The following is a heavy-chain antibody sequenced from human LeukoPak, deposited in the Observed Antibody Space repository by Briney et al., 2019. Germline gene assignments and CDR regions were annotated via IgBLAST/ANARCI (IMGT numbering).Heavy chain of an antibody. J-gene: IGHJ4*02. D-gene: IGHD2-15*01. CDR1: GLNFSKYG. CDR3: ARDPIYCSGGSCYSGSFDY. CDR2: ITSDGST. Sequence: GGTLRLSCEASGLNFSKYGMSWVRQAPGKGLEWVSGITSDGSTYYADSVKGRFTISRDNAKNSLYLQMNSLRAEDTDVYYCARDPIYCSGGSCYSGSFDYWGQGTLVTVS. V-gene: IGHV3-69-1*02.